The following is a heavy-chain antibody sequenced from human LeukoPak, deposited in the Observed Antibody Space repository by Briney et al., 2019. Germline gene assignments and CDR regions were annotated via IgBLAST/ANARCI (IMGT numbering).Heavy chain of an antibody. CDR3: STSIRGYSDY. Sequence: GGSLRLSCAASGFTFSSYSMNWVRQAPGKGLEWVSSISSSSSYVYYADSVKGRFTISRDNAKNSLYLQMNSLRAEDTAVYYCSTSIRGYSDYWGQGTLVTVSS. CDR1: GFTFSSYS. CDR2: ISSSSSYV. V-gene: IGHV3-21*01. D-gene: IGHD2-2*01. J-gene: IGHJ4*02.